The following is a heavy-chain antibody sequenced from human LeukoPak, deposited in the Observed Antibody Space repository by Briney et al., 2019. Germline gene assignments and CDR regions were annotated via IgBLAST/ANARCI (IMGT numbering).Heavy chain of an antibody. D-gene: IGHD3-3*01. CDR2: IYSDGST. CDR1: GFTVSSNY. CDR3: ARGGVNDFWSGYYTGIGDYYYMDV. V-gene: IGHV3-53*01. Sequence: GGSLRLSCAASGFTVSSNYMSWVRQAPGKGLEWVSVIYSDGSTYYADSVKGRFTISRDNFKNTLYLQMNSLRAEDTAVYYCARGGVNDFWSGYYTGIGDYYYMDVWGKGTTVTVSS. J-gene: IGHJ6*03.